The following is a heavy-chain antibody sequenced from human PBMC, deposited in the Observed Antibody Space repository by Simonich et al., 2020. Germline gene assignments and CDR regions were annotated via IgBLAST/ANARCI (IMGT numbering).Heavy chain of an antibody. CDR2: INPNSGGK. J-gene: IGHJ3*02. CDR1: GYTFTGYY. D-gene: IGHD2-2*01. CDR3: ARDPVVPAAIRNAFDI. Sequence: QVQLVQSGAEVKKPGASVKVSCTASGYTFTGYYMHCVRQAPGEGLEWMGWINPNSGGKNYAQKVQGRVTMTRDTSISTAYMELSRLRSDDTAVYYCARDPVVPAAIRNAFDIWGQGTMVTVSS. V-gene: IGHV1-2*02.